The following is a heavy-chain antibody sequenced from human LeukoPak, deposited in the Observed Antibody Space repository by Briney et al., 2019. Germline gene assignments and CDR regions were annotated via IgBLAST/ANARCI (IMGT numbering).Heavy chain of an antibody. CDR1: GGSISSSSYY. D-gene: IGHD3-10*01. V-gene: IGHV4-39*01. J-gene: IGHJ4*02. CDR3: ARRTFGESPGAFDY. CDR2: IYYSGST. Sequence: PSETLSLTCTVSGGSISSSSYYWGWIRQPPGKGLEWIVNIYYSGSTYYNPSLKSRVTISVDTSKNQFSLKLSSVTAADTAVYYCARRTFGESPGAFDYWGQGTLVTVSS.